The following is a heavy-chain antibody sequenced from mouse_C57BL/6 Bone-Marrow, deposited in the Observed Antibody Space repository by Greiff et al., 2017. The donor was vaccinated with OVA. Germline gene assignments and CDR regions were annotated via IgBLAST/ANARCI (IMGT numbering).Heavy chain of an antibody. J-gene: IGHJ1*03. V-gene: IGHV2-2*01. CDR1: GFSLTSYG. Sequence: QVQLKESGPGLVQPSQSLSITCTVSGFSLTSYGVHWVRQSPGKGLEWLGVIWSGGSTDYNAAFISRLSISKDNSKSQVVFKMSSRQADDTAIYYCARKGGWYFDVWGTGTPVTVSS. CDR3: ARKGGWYFDV. CDR2: IWSGGST.